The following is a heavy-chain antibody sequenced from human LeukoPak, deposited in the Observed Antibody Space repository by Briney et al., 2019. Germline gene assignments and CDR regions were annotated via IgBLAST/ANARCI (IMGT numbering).Heavy chain of an antibody. D-gene: IGHD1-26*01. V-gene: IGHV4-59*01. J-gene: IGHJ4*02. Sequence: AETLSLTCTVSGGSISIYYWSWIRQPPGKGLEWIGYIYNSGSTNYNPSLKSRVTISVDTSKNQFSLNLGSVTAADTAVYYCARVPRSYGYVDYWGQGTLVTVSS. CDR2: IYNSGST. CDR3: ARVPRSYGYVDY. CDR1: GGSISIYY.